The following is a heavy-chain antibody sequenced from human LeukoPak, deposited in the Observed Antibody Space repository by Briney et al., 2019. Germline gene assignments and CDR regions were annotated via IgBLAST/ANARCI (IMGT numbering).Heavy chain of an antibody. D-gene: IGHD3-22*01. J-gene: IGHJ3*02. CDR1: GYSFTSYW. V-gene: IGHV5-51*01. CDR2: IYPGDSDT. Sequence: PGESLKISCKGSGYSFTSYWIGWVRQMPGKGLEWMGIIYPGDSDTRYSPSFQGQVTISVDKSISTAYLQWSSLKASDTAMYYCARHPPTMIVVVTPDAFDIWGQGTMVTVSS. CDR3: ARHPPTMIVVVTPDAFDI.